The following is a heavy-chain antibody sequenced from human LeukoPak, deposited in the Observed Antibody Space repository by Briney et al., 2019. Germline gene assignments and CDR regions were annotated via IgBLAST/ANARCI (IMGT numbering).Heavy chain of an antibody. CDR1: GFTFSSYS. CDR2: ITSSGRYI. J-gene: IGHJ4*02. D-gene: IGHD2-21*01. V-gene: IGHV3-21*04. CDR3: AKAPVTTCSGAYCYPFDY. Sequence: GGSLRLSCAASGFTFSSYSMNWVRQAPGKGLEWVSSITSSGRYIYYADSVKGRFTISRDSSKNALYLQMNRLRAEDAAVYYCAKAPVTTCSGAYCYPFDYWGQGTLVTVSS.